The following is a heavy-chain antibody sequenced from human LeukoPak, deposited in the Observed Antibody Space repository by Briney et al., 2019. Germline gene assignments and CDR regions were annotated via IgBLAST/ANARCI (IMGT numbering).Heavy chain of an antibody. V-gene: IGHV4-61*02. Sequence: PSETLSLTCTVSGGSISSGNYFWSWIRQPAGQGLEWIVRIYTSGTTNYNPSLKTRVTISLDTSKNQFSLNLNSVTAADTAVYYCSRVVVGLIQNYYYYMDVWGKGTTVTVSS. CDR3: SRVVVGLIQNYYYYMDV. CDR2: IYTSGTT. J-gene: IGHJ6*03. CDR1: GGSISSGNYF. D-gene: IGHD2-15*01.